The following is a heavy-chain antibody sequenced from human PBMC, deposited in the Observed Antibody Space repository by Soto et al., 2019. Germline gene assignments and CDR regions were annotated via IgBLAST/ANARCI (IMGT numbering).Heavy chain of an antibody. CDR3: ARFWGPITAAVDDY. CDR1: GFAFSNFG. D-gene: IGHD6-13*01. J-gene: IGHJ4*02. Sequence: QVQLVESGGGVVQPGRSLTLSCAASGFAFSNFGMQWVRQAPGKGLEWVASISYDGNIKYSADSVKGRFTISRDTSKNTLYLQMNSLRSEDTAVYFCARFWGPITAAVDDYWGQGTLVTVSS. V-gene: IGHV3-30*03. CDR2: ISYDGNIK.